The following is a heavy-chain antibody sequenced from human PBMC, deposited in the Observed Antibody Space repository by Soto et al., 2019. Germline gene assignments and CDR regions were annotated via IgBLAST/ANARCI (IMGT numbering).Heavy chain of an antibody. V-gene: IGHV5-51*01. Sequence: HGASLKSSCKGSGYRFTSYWIGWVRQMPGKGLEWMGIIYPGDSDTRYSPSFQGQVTISADKSISTAYLQWSSLKASDTAMYYCAIDSSGYYLDYWGQGTLVTVSS. CDR3: AIDSSGYYLDY. CDR2: IYPGDSDT. CDR1: GYRFTSYW. J-gene: IGHJ4*02. D-gene: IGHD3-22*01.